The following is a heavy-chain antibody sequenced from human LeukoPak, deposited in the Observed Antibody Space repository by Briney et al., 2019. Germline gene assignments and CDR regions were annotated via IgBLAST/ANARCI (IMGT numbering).Heavy chain of an antibody. J-gene: IGHJ3*02. D-gene: IGHD3-10*01. Sequence: SETLSLTCTVSGGSISSYYWSWIRQPPGKGLEWIGYIYYSGSTNYNPSLKSRVTISVDTSKNQFSLKLSSVTAADTAVYYCARAIGSGRDDAFDIWGQGTMVTVSS. CDR1: GGSISSYY. CDR2: IYYSGST. V-gene: IGHV4-59*08. CDR3: ARAIGSGRDDAFDI.